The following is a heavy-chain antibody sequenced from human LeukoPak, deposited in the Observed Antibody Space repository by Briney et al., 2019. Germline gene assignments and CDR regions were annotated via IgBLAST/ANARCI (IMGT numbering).Heavy chain of an antibody. J-gene: IGHJ6*03. CDR1: GGSISSGRYY. D-gene: IGHD3-10*01. Sequence: SETLSLTCTVSGGSISSGRYYWSWIRQPAGKGLEWIGRIYTSGSTNYNPSLKSRVTISVDTSRNQFSLKLSSVTAADTAVYYCAREREGSGSYPGPYYYYMDVWGKGTTVTVSS. V-gene: IGHV4-61*02. CDR3: AREREGSGSYPGPYYYYMDV. CDR2: IYTSGST.